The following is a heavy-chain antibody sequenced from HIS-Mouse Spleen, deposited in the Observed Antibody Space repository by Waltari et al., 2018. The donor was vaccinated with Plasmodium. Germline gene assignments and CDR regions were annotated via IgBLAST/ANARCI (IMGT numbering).Heavy chain of an antibody. CDR3: AKDGGGYSGYDYWYFDL. J-gene: IGHJ2*01. D-gene: IGHD5-12*01. CDR2: ISWNSGSI. V-gene: IGHV3-9*01. Sequence: EVQLVESGGGLVQPGRSLRLSCAASGFTFDDYAMHWVRQAPGKGLEWVSGISWNSGSIGYADSVKGRFTISRDNAKNSLYLQMNSLRAEDTALYYCAKDGGGYSGYDYWYFDLGPWHPGHCLL. CDR1: GFTFDDYA.